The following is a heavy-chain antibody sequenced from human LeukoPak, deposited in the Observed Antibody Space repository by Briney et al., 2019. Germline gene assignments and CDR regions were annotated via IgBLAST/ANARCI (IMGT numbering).Heavy chain of an antibody. D-gene: IGHD6-13*01. J-gene: IGHJ5*02. CDR3: ARGESSWGPATNWFDP. Sequence: SETLSLTCTVSGYSISSGFYWGWIRQPPGKGLEWIGSIYHSGSTYYNPSLKSRATISVDTSKNQFSLKLSSVTAADTAVYHCARGESSWGPATNWFDPWGQGTLVTVSS. V-gene: IGHV4-38-2*02. CDR1: GYSISSGFY. CDR2: IYHSGST.